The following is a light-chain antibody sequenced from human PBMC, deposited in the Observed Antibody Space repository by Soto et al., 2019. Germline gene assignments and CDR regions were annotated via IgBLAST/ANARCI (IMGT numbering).Light chain of an antibody. CDR1: SSYVGSYNL. CDR3: CSYAGSSPYV. V-gene: IGLV2-23*01. J-gene: IGLJ1*01. CDR2: EGS. Sequence: QSVLTQPASVSGSPGQSITISCTGTSSYVGSYNLVSWYQQHPGKAPKLMIYEGSKRPSGVSNRFSGSKSGNTASLTISGPQAEDEADYYCCSYAGSSPYVFGTGTKVTVL.